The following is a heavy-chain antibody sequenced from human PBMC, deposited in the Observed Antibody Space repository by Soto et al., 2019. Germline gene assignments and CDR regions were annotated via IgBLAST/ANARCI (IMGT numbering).Heavy chain of an antibody. CDR3: ARDWNYGDYVSGYYYYYMDV. CDR2: ISAYNGNT. V-gene: IGHV1-18*01. CDR1: GYTFTSYG. D-gene: IGHD4-17*01. Sequence: ASVKVSCKASGYTFTSYGISWVRQAPGQGLEWMGWISAYNGNTNYAQKLQGRVTMTTDTSTSTAYMELRSLRSDDTAVYYCARDWNYGDYVSGYYYYYMDVCGKGTTVTVSS. J-gene: IGHJ6*03.